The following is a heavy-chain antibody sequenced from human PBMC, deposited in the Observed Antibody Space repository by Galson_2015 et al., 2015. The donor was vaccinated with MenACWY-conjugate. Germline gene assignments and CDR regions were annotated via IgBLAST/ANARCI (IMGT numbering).Heavy chain of an antibody. V-gene: IGHV3-30*02. CDR2: IRDDGTTK. Sequence: SLRLSCAASGFTVSDYGMHWVRQAPGKGLEWVTFIRDDGTTKYYADSVKGRFTISRDTSKNTVDLQMNSLRAEDTAVYYCARRGRADAFDMWGQGTMVTVSA. CDR1: GFTVSDYG. CDR3: ARRGRADAFDM. J-gene: IGHJ3*02. D-gene: IGHD3-10*01.